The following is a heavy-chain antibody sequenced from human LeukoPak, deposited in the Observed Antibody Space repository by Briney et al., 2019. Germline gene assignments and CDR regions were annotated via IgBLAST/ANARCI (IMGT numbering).Heavy chain of an antibody. V-gene: IGHV3-64*01. Sequence: GGSLGLSCAASGFTFSSYAMHWVRQAPGKGLEYVSAISSNGGSTYYANSVKGRFTISRDNSKNTLYLQMGSLRAEDMAVYYCARDSATGPYYYYYYYMDVWGKGTTVTVSS. J-gene: IGHJ6*03. D-gene: IGHD1-1*01. CDR1: GFTFSSYA. CDR2: ISSNGGST. CDR3: ARDSATGPYYYYYYYMDV.